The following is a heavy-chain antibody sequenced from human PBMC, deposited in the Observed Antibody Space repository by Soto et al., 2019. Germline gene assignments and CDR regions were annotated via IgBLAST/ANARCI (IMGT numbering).Heavy chain of an antibody. Sequence: EVQLLESGGGLVQPGGSLRLSCAASGFTFSSYAMSWVRQAPGKGLEWVSAISGSGGTTYYADSVKCRFTFSRDNSENTLYLQMNSLRAEDTAVYYCAKTANGWFSAFDIWGQGTMVTVSS. V-gene: IGHV3-23*01. D-gene: IGHD6-19*01. CDR3: AKTANGWFSAFDI. J-gene: IGHJ3*02. CDR2: ISGSGGTT. CDR1: GFTFSSYA.